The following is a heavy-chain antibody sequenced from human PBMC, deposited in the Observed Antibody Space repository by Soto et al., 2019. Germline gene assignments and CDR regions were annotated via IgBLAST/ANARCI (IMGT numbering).Heavy chain of an antibody. CDR3: ACASIGVNHRFDY. J-gene: IGHJ4*02. Sequence: SETLSLTCTVSGGSISNKNYYWSWIRQHPGKDLEWIGYISYSGDTDYNPSLKSRVAMSLDTSKNQFSLRLSSVTAADSAVYYCACASIGVNHRFDYWGPGTLVTVSS. V-gene: IGHV4-31*03. CDR2: ISYSGDT. CDR1: GGSISNKNYY. D-gene: IGHD3-16*01.